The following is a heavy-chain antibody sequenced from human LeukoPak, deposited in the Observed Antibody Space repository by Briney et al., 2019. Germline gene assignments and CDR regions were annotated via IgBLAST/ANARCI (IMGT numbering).Heavy chain of an antibody. J-gene: IGHJ3*02. D-gene: IGHD2-21*02. CDR2: IWYDGSNK. V-gene: IGHV3-33*01. CDR3: ARELLAYCGGDCYPIAFDI. CDR1: GFTFSSYG. Sequence: PGGSLRLSCAASGFTFSSYGMHWVRQAPGKGLEWVAVIWYDGSNKYYADSVKGRFTISRDNSKNTLYLQMNSLRAEDTAVYYCARELLAYCGGDCYPIAFDIWGQGTMVTVSS.